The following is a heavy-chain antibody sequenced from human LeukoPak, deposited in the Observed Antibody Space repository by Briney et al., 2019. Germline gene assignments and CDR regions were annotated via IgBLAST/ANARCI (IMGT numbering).Heavy chain of an antibody. CDR1: GFTFSTYR. D-gene: IGHD6-13*01. CDR2: IEPGGSDT. CDR3: GRFGYEAAVDL. V-gene: IGHV3-7*01. Sequence: GGYLRRYGAGSGFTFSTYRLTRVGLAPGQGREWVTNIEPGGSDTYYVAPVKGQFTIFRDNAKNLLSLQMNDLRADDTAVYSCGRFGYEAAVDLWGQGTLVAVS. J-gene: IGHJ5*02.